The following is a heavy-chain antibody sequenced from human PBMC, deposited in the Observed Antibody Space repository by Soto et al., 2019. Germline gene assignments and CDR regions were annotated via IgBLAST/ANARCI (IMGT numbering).Heavy chain of an antibody. J-gene: IGHJ4*01. CDR2: IYYNDDR. Sequence: ESGPTLVNPTQTLTLTCTLSGFSFTTAGVAVGWIRQTPGGALEWLTLIYYNDDRRFSPSLKTRLTITGDTSKNQVVLSLTNVAPGDTAPFYCAHSDVGHEIIYFNFWGHGIPVTV. CDR1: GFSFTTAGVA. D-gene: IGHD3-10*02. V-gene: IGHV2-5*01. CDR3: AHSDVGHEIIYFNF.